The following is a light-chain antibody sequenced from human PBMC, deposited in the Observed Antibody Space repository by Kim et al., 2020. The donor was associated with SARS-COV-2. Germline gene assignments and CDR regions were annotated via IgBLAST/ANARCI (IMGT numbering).Light chain of an antibody. Sequence: RVTISCTGSSSNVGAGFDVHWYQQLPGTAPKLLIFATTSRPSGVPDRFSASKSGTSVSLAITGLQPEDEADYYCQSFDNSLSGWVFGGGTKVTVL. CDR2: ATT. CDR1: SSNVGAGFD. J-gene: IGLJ3*02. V-gene: IGLV1-40*01. CDR3: QSFDNSLSGWV.